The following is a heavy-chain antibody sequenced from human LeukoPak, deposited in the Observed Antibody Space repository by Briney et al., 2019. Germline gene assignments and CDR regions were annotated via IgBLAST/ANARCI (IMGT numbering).Heavy chain of an antibody. V-gene: IGHV3-74*01. CDR2: INGDGRNT. J-gene: IGHJ4*02. D-gene: IGHD6-19*01. Sequence: GGSLRLSCAASGFTFSSYWMSWVRQAPGKGLVWLSRINGDGRNTGYADSVKGRFTISRDNAKNTLYLQMNSLRAEDTAVYYCARGSSSGWPDYLDYWGQGTLVTVSS. CDR3: ARGSSSGWPDYLDY. CDR1: GFTFSSYW.